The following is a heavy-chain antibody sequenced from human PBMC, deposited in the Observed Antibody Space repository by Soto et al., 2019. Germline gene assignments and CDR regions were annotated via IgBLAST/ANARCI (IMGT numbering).Heavy chain of an antibody. D-gene: IGHD6-19*01. CDR3: ARGIAVAGTYWFDS. CDR1: GFTFSHYY. Sequence: GGSLRLSCAASGFTFSHYYMSWIRQAPGKGLEWVSYISNSGGTIYYGDSVKGRFTISRDNGKNSLYLQLNSLRAEDTAVYYCARGIAVAGTYWFDSWGQGTPVTVSS. CDR2: ISNSGGTI. J-gene: IGHJ5*01. V-gene: IGHV3-11*01.